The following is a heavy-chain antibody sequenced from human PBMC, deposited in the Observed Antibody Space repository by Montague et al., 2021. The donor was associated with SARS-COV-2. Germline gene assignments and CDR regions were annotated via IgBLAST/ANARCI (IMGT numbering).Heavy chain of an antibody. Sequence: SETLSLTCAVSDGSISSPNWWNWVRQPPGKGLEWIGEIYYTGNTNYNPSLKSRVTIFIDKSKNHFSLQLSSVTAADTAVYYCARGGTYHYGMDVWGQGPRSPSP. CDR2: IYYTGNT. V-gene: IGHV4-4*02. CDR3: ARGGTYHYGMDV. CDR1: DGSISSPNW. D-gene: IGHD3-16*01. J-gene: IGHJ6*02.